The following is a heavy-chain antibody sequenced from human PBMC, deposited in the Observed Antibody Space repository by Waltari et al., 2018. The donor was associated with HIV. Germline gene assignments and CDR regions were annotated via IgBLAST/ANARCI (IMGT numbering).Heavy chain of an antibody. J-gene: IGHJ4*02. Sequence: QVQLQPWGAGLLKPSETLSLTCAVYGGSFSGYYWSWIRQPPGKGLEWIGEINHSGSTNYNPSLKSRVTISVDTSKNQFSLKLSSVTAADTAVYYCATMTTVTYYFDYWGQGTLVTVSS. D-gene: IGHD4-17*01. CDR1: GGSFSGYY. CDR2: INHSGST. CDR3: ATMTTVTYYFDY. V-gene: IGHV4-34*01.